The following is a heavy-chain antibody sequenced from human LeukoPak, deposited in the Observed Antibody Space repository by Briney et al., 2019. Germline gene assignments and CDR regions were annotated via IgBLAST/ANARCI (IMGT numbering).Heavy chain of an antibody. CDR2: INPSGGST. J-gene: IGHJ4*02. CDR3: ARDSDYGSGSYYRPFDY. Sequence: ASVKVSCKASGYTFTSYYMHWVRQAPGQGLEWMGIINPSGGSTSYAQKFQGRVTMTRDTYTSTVYMELSSLRSEDTAVYYCARDSDYGSGSYYRPFDYWGQGTLVTVSS. V-gene: IGHV1-46*01. D-gene: IGHD3-10*01. CDR1: GYTFTSYY.